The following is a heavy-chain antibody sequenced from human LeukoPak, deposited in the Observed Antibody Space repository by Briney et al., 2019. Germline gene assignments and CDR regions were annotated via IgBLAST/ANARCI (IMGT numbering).Heavy chain of an antibody. D-gene: IGHD5-18*01. J-gene: IGHJ4*02. CDR2: INHSGST. Sequence: KPSETLSLTCAVYGGSFSDYYWSWIRQPPGKGLEWIGEINHSGSTNYNPSLKSRVTISVDTSKNQFSLKLSSVPAADTAVYYCARGGPIGQLWSWYWGQGTLVTVSS. CDR1: GGSFSDYY. V-gene: IGHV4-34*01. CDR3: ARGGPIGQLWSWY.